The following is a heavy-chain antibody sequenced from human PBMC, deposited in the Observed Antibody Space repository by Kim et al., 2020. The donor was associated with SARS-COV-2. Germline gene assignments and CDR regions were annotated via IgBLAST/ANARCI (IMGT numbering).Heavy chain of an antibody. Sequence: GGSLRLSCAASGFTFSSYWMQWVRQAPGKGLVWVSHINSDGSSTRYADSAKGRFTISRDNAKNTLYLQMNSLRAEDTAVYYCTRILRDNWFDPWGQGTLVTVSS. J-gene: IGHJ5*02. CDR3: TRILRDNWFDP. V-gene: IGHV3-74*01. D-gene: IGHD4-17*01. CDR1: GFTFSSYW. CDR2: INSDGSST.